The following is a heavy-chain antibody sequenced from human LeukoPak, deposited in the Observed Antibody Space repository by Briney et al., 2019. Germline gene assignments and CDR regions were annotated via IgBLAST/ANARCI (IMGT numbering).Heavy chain of an antibody. CDR2: IYPGDSDT. CDR3: ARLGYFGWVRARYFDY. CDR1: GYSFTSYW. V-gene: IGHV5-51*01. D-gene: IGHD3-9*01. J-gene: IGHJ4*02. Sequence: GESLKISCKGSGYSFTSYWIGWVRQMPGKGLEWMGIIYPGDSDTRYSPSFQGQVTITADKSISTAYLQWSSLKASDTAMYYCARLGYFGWVRARYFDYWGQGTLVTVSS.